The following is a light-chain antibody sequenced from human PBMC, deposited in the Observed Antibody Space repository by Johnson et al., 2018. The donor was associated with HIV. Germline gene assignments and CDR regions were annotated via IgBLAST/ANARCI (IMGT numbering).Light chain of an antibody. Sequence: QAALTQPPSVSAAPGQKVTISCSGSSSNIGNNYVSWYQQLPGTATKLLIYDNNKRPSGIPARFSGSTSGTSATLGITGIQTGDEADYYCGTWDSSLSAYVFGTGTKVTVL. J-gene: IGLJ1*01. CDR3: GTWDSSLSAYV. CDR1: SSNIGNNY. V-gene: IGLV1-51*01. CDR2: DNN.